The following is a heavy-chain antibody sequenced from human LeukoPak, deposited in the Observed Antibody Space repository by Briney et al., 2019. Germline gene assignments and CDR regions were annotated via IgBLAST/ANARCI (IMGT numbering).Heavy chain of an antibody. CDR2: IYYSGST. CDR1: GDSLSSYH. Sequence: PPETLSLTCTVSGDSLSSYHWSWIRQPPGRGLEWIGYIYYSGSTNYNPSLKSRVTISEDTSKNQFSRKFSSVTAADTAVYYCARLRGGNWNDAFCWVDPWGQGTPVTVSS. CDR3: ARLRGGNWNDAFCWVDP. V-gene: IGHV4-59*08. J-gene: IGHJ5*02. D-gene: IGHD1-1*01.